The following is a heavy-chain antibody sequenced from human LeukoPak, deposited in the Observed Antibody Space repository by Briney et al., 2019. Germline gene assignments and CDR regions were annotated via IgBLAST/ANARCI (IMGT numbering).Heavy chain of an antibody. V-gene: IGHV3-11*06. CDR3: AGDRGYGRTDH. D-gene: IGHD2-2*01. J-gene: IGHJ4*02. CDR1: GFTFSDYY. Sequence: AGGSLRLSCAASGFTFSDYYMNWIRQAPGKGLEWVSHMSSSSYTNYADSVKGRFTISRDNAKNSLYLQMNSLRAEDTAVYYCAGDRGYGRTDHWGQGTLVTVSS. CDR2: MSSSSYT.